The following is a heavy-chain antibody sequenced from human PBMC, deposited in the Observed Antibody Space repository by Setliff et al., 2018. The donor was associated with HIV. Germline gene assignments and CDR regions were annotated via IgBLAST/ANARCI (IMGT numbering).Heavy chain of an antibody. CDR3: ARVFPPIRGAPFGTPPGAFDV. V-gene: IGHV4-4*07. CDR1: GGSLSPYY. Sequence: PSETLSLTCSVSGGSLSPYYWTWIRQPAGKGLEWLGRIYPTGSTIHNPSHRRRVTMSVDTSKNQFSLNLSSVTAADTAMYYCARVFPPIRGAPFGTPPGAFDVWGQGTMVTVSS. CDR2: IYPTGST. D-gene: IGHD2-15*01. J-gene: IGHJ3*01.